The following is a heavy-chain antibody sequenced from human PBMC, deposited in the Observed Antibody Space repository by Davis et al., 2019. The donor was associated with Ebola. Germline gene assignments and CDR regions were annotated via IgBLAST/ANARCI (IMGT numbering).Heavy chain of an antibody. CDR1: GFRFSSYV. Sequence: GESLKISCVASGFRFSSYVMGWVRQAPGKGLEWVSYISSSSSTIYYADSVKGRFTISRDNAKNSLYLQMNSLRDEDTAVYYCARLMGDDYDILPYGMDVWGQGTTVTVSS. D-gene: IGHD3-9*01. J-gene: IGHJ6*02. CDR3: ARLMGDDYDILPYGMDV. V-gene: IGHV3-48*02. CDR2: ISSSSSTI.